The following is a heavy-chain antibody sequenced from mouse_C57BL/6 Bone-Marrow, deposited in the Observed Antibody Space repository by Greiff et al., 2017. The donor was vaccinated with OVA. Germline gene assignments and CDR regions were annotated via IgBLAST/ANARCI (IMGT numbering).Heavy chain of an antibody. CDR2: ISSGSSTI. V-gene: IGHV5-17*01. D-gene: IGHD2-4*01. Sequence: EVKVVESGGGLVKPGGSLKLSCAASGFTFSDYGMHWVRQAPEKGLEWVAYISSGSSTIYYADTVKGRFTISRDNAKNTLFLQMTSLRSEDTAMYYCARSDYDYFYYWVQGTTRTVSA. CDR3: ARSDYDYFYY. J-gene: IGHJ2*01. CDR1: GFTFSDYG.